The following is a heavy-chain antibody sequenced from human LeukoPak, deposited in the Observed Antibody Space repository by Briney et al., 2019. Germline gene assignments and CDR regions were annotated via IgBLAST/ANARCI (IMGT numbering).Heavy chain of an antibody. CDR3: ARSRGLLLPDY. D-gene: IGHD3-3*01. J-gene: IGHJ4*02. CDR2: INSDGGST. Sequence: GGSLRLSCAASGFTFSSYWMHWVRKAPGKGLVWVSRINSDGGSTSYADSVKGRFTISRDNAKNTLDLQMNSLRAEDTAVYYCARSRGLLLPDYWGQGTLVTVSS. CDR1: GFTFSSYW. V-gene: IGHV3-74*01.